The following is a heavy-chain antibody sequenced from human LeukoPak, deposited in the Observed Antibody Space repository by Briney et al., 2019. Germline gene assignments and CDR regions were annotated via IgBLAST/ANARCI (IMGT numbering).Heavy chain of an antibody. CDR2: VSSDSTV. J-gene: IGHJ4*02. CDR1: GFTLSSHT. CDR3: VKKGQADDDGKPD. Sequence: GGSLRLSCAASGFTLSSHTMNWVRQVPGKGLAWVSTVSSDSTVHYAESVKGRFTISRDNSKNTLYLQMNDLSADDTAVYYCVKKGQADDDGKPDWGQGTLVTVSS. D-gene: IGHD1-1*01. V-gene: IGHV3-23*01.